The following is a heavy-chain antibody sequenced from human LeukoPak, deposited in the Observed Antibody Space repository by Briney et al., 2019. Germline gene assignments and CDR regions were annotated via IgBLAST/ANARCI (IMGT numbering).Heavy chain of an antibody. CDR3: ARGRPVALIDY. V-gene: IGHV4-34*01. CDR1: GGSFSGYY. J-gene: IGHJ4*02. Sequence: SETLSLTCAVYGGSFSGYYWSWIRQPPGKGLEWIGEINHSGSTNYNPSLKSRVTISVDTSKNQFSLKLSSVTAADAAVYYCARGRPVALIDYWGQGTLVTVSS. CDR2: INHSGST.